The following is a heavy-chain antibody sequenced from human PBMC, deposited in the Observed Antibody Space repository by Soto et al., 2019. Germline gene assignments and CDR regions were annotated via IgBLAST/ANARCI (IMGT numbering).Heavy chain of an antibody. D-gene: IGHD2-15*01. V-gene: IGHV3-21*01. CDR1: GFTFSSYS. Sequence: EVQLVESGGGLVKPGGSLRLSCAASGFTFSSYSMNWVRQAPGKGLEWVSSISSSSSYIYYADSVKGRFTISRDNAKNSLYLQMNSQRAEDTAVEYWARGKDIVVVVAATLGMDVWGQGTTVTVSS. J-gene: IGHJ6*02. CDR3: ARGKDIVVVVAATLGMDV. CDR2: ISSSSSYI.